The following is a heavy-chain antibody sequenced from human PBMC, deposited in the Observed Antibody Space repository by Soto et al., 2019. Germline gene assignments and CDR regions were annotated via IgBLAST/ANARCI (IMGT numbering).Heavy chain of an antibody. CDR2: INDGSEE. CDR3: ARDDLFVDNGLDH. CDR1: GFSFSAHG. J-gene: IGHJ4*02. V-gene: IGHV3-33*01. D-gene: IGHD4-17*01. Sequence: QVQLVESGGGVVRPGTSLRLSCAATGFSFSAHGMHWVRQAPGKGLEWLAVINDGSEEGYADSVRGRFTIFRDNARNILSLQMDNLRAEDSALYYCARDDLFVDNGLDHWGQGTLVTVSS.